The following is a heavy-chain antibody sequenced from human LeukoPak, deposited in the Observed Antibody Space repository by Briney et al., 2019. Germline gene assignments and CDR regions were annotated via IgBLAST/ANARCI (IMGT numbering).Heavy chain of an antibody. CDR3: AREKELHAFDI. D-gene: IGHD1-26*01. CDR2: IYYSGST. CDR1: GGSISSYY. J-gene: IGHJ3*02. Sequence: SETLSLTCTVSGGSISSYYWSWIRQPPGKGLEWIGYIYYSGSTNYNPSLKSRVTISVDTSKNQFSLKLSSVTAADTAVYYCAREKELHAFDIWGQGTMVTVSS. V-gene: IGHV4-59*01.